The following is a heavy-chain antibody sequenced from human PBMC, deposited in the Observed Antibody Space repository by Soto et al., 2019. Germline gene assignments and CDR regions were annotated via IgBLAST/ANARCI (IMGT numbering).Heavy chain of an antibody. CDR3: AKGGVVGDPGVDY. Sequence: QVQLVESGGGVVQPGRSRRLSCAASGFTFSSYVMHWVRQAPGRGLEWVSGISYDGSSEYYADSVKGRFTISRDNSKNTLYLQINSLRVYDTAVFYCAKGGVVGDPGVDYWGQGTLVTVSS. CDR1: GFTFSSYV. J-gene: IGHJ4*02. V-gene: IGHV3-30*18. D-gene: IGHD2-15*01. CDR2: ISYDGSSE.